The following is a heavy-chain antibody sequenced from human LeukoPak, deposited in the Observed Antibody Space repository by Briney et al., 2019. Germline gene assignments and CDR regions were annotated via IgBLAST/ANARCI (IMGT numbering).Heavy chain of an antibody. J-gene: IGHJ4*02. V-gene: IGHV4-59*01. CDR2: IYYSGST. D-gene: IGHD6-19*01. CDR1: GGSISSYY. Sequence: SETLSLTCTVSGGSISSYYWSWIRQPPGKGLEWIGYIYYSGSTNYNPSLKGRVTISVDTSKNQFSLKLSSVTAADTAVYYCARRNKFSSGWFVIDYWGQGTLVTVSS. CDR3: ARRNKFSSGWFVIDY.